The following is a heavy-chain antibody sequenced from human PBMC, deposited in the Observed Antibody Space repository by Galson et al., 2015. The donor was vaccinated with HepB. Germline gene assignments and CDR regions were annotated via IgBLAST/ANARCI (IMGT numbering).Heavy chain of an antibody. V-gene: IGHV4-4*07. D-gene: IGHD3-3*01. CDR1: GGSISGYY. CDR3: AREGDFWSGYPYYYYYYMDV. J-gene: IGHJ6*03. Sequence: ETLSLTCTVSGGSISGYYWSWIRQPAGKGLEWIGRIHTSGSTNYNPSLKSRVTMSVDTSKNQFSLRLSSVTAADTAVYYCAREGDFWSGYPYYYYYYMDVGDKGTTVTVSS. CDR2: IHTSGST.